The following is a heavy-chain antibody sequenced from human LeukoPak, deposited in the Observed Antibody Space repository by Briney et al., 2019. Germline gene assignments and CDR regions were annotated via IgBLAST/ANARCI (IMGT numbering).Heavy chain of an antibody. CDR1: GDSVSSNTAV. CDR3: AGQYRSRPSYYYMDV. J-gene: IGHJ6*03. Sequence: SQTLSLTCAISGDSVSSNTAVWNWIRQSPSRGLEWLGRTYYTSKWYNDYAESVRSRITINPDTSKNQVSLQLNSVTPEDTAVYYCAGQYRSRPSYYYMDVWGQGTTVTVSS. V-gene: IGHV6-1*01. D-gene: IGHD6-13*01. CDR2: TYYTSKWYN.